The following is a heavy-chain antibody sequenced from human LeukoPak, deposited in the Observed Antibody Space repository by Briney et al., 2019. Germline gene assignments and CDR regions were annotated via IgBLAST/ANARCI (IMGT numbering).Heavy chain of an antibody. D-gene: IGHD3-10*01. Sequence: PSETLSLTCTVSGGSISSYYWSWIRQPPGKGLEWIGYIYYSGSTNYNPSLKSRVTISVDTSKNQFSLKLSSVTAADTAVYYCAREGSGSYRAAAFDIWGQGTMVTVSS. V-gene: IGHV4-59*01. CDR1: GGSISSYY. J-gene: IGHJ3*02. CDR2: IYYSGST. CDR3: AREGSGSYRAAAFDI.